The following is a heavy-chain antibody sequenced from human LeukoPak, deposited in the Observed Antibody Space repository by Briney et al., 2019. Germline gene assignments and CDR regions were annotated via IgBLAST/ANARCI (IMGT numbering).Heavy chain of an antibody. CDR3: ARDRGQYFVLSLLDY. D-gene: IGHD2-8*01. V-gene: IGHV3-21*01. Sequence: GGSLRLSCAASGFTFSSYSMNWVRQAPGKGLGWVSSISSSSSYIYYADSVKGRFTISRDNAKNSLYLQMNSLRAEDTAVYYCARDRGQYFVLSLLDYWGQGTLVTVSS. J-gene: IGHJ4*02. CDR2: ISSSSSYI. CDR1: GFTFSSYS.